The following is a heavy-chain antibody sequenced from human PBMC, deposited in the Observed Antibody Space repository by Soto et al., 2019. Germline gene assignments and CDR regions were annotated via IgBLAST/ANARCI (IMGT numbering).Heavy chain of an antibody. V-gene: IGHV3-74*01. CDR2: INTDGSII. CDR3: ARDTDGLHY. Sequence: EVRLVESGGGLVQPGGSLRLSCAASGLIFSNYTMHWVRQAQGKWLVWVSRINTDGSIIAYADSVKGRFTVSRDNAKNTLYLQMNSLRADDTAVYYCARDTDGLHYWGQGTLVTVSS. J-gene: IGHJ4*02. CDR1: GLIFSNYT.